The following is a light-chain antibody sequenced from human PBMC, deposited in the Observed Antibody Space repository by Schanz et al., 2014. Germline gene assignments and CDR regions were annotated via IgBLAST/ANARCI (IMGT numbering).Light chain of an antibody. Sequence: EIVMTQSPATLSVSPGEGATLSCRASQTVSSNLAWYQQQPGQAPRLLIYGASTRATGIPDRFGASGSGTDFTLTISRLEPEDFAVYYCQQYGSSSWTFGQGTKVEIK. CDR2: GAS. J-gene: IGKJ1*01. CDR1: QTVSSN. V-gene: IGKV3-20*01. CDR3: QQYGSSSWT.